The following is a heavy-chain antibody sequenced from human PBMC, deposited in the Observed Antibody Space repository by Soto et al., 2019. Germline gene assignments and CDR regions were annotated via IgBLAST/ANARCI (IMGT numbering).Heavy chain of an antibody. CDR1: GGTFSSYA. V-gene: IGHV1-69*12. Sequence: QVQLVQSGAEVKKPGSSVKVSCKASGGTFSSYAISWVRQAPGQGLEWMGGIIPIFGTADYAQKFQGRVTITADESTSTAYRELSSLRSEDTAVYYCATDGGVYDYSPFDYWGQGTLVTVSS. J-gene: IGHJ4*02. CDR2: IIPIFGTA. CDR3: ATDGGVYDYSPFDY. D-gene: IGHD4-4*01.